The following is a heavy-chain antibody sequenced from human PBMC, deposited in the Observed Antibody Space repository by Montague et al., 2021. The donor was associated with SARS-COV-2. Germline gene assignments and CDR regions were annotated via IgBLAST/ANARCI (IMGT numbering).Heavy chain of an antibody. CDR1: GGSISSSSYY. CDR3: ARDYYDSTGLNWFDP. J-gene: IGHJ5*02. Sequence: SETLSLTCTVSGGSISSSSYYWGWIRQPPGKGLEWIGSIYYSGTTYYNPSLKSRVTISVDTSANQFSLKLTSVTAADTAVYYCARDYYDSTGLNWFDPWGQGLLVTVSS. CDR2: IYYSGTT. D-gene: IGHD3-22*01. V-gene: IGHV4-39*02.